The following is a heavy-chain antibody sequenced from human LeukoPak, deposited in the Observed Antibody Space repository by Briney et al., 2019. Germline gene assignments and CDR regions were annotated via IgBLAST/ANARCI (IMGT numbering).Heavy chain of an antibody. J-gene: IGHJ3*02. CDR2: IYYSGST. Sequence: SETLSLTCTVSGGFISSYYSSWIRQPPGKGRVWIGYIYYSGSTNYNPSLTSRVTISVDTSKNQFSLKLSSVTAADTAVYYCARVTALNGSGTFLQFAFDIWGKGTMVTVSS. D-gene: IGHD3-10*01. CDR3: ARVTALNGSGTFLQFAFDI. V-gene: IGHV4-59*01. CDR1: GGFISSYY.